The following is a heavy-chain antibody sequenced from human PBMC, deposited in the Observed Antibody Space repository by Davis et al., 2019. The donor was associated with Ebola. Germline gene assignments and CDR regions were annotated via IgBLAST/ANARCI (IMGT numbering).Heavy chain of an antibody. V-gene: IGHV1-69*13. J-gene: IGHJ4*02. CDR1: GGTFSSYA. Sequence: SVKVSCKASGGTFSSYAISWVRQAPGQGLEWMGGIIPIFGTANYAQKFQGRVTITADESTSTAYMELSSLRAEDTAVYYCARDFPDIVVVPAAIPDPYWGQGTLVTVSS. D-gene: IGHD2-2*01. CDR2: IIPIFGTA. CDR3: ARDFPDIVVVPAAIPDPY.